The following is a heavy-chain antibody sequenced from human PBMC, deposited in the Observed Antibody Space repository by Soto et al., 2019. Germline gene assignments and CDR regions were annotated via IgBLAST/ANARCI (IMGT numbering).Heavy chain of an antibody. D-gene: IGHD3-22*01. J-gene: IGHJ4*02. Sequence: PGESLKISCKGSVYSFASYWITWVRQKPGKGLEWMGRIDPSDSQTYYSPSFRGHVTISATKSITTVFLQWSSLRASDTAMYYCARQIYDSDTGPNFQYYFDSWGQGTPVTVS. CDR1: VYSFASYW. V-gene: IGHV5-10-1*01. CDR3: ARQIYDSDTGPNFQYYFDS. CDR2: IDPSDSQT.